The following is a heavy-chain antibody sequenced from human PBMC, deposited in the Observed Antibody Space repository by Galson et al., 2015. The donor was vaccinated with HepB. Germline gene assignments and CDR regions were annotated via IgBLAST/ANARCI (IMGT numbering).Heavy chain of an antibody. J-gene: IGHJ3*02. CDR1: GFTFISYT. CDR2: ISYDGANK. V-gene: IGHV3-30*04. D-gene: IGHD1-26*01. CDR3: ARAAVGGGNDPFDI. Sequence: SLRLSCAASGFTFISYTMHWVRQAPGKGLEWVAVISYDGANKYYTDSVKGRFTISRDNSKNTLYLQMNSLRAEDTAVYYCARAAVGGGNDPFDIWGQGRIVIVAS.